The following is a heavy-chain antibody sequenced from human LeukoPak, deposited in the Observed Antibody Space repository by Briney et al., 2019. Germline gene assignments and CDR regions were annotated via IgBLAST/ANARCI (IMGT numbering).Heavy chain of an antibody. V-gene: IGHV3-30*02. J-gene: IGHJ6*03. Sequence: GGSLRLSCAASGFTFSNYGMHWVRQAPGKGLEWVAFIHYDGSNEYYADSVKGRFTLSRDNSKNTLYLQMNSLRPEDTAVYYCANQGMVELRAGPHYYYYMDVWGKGTTVTVSS. CDR2: IHYDGSNE. CDR3: ANQGMVELRAGPHYYYYMDV. D-gene: IGHD3-16*01. CDR1: GFTFSNYG.